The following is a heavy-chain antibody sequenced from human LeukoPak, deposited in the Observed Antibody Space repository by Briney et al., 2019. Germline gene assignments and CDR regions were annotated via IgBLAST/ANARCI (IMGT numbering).Heavy chain of an antibody. CDR2: INPSGGST. J-gene: IGHJ6*03. V-gene: IGHV1-46*01. D-gene: IGHD6-6*01. Sequence: ASVKVSCKASGYTFTSYYMHWVRQAPGQGLEWMGIINPSGGSTSYAQKFQGRVTMTRDMSTSTVYMELSSLRSEDTAVYYCARDLSGAARPYCMDVWGKGTTVTVSS. CDR1: GYTFTSYY. CDR3: ARDLSGAARPYCMDV.